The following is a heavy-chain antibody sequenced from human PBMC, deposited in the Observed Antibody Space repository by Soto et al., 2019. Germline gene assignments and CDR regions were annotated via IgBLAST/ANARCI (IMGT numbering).Heavy chain of an antibody. CDR2: IRNKAKGETT. J-gene: IGHJ3*01. CDR1: GFTFDDYP. D-gene: IGHD2-15*01. Sequence: GGSLRLSCLTSGFTFDDYPMGWFRQAPGRGLEWLSYIRNKAKGETTEYAASVKGRFIISRDGSTSIAYLQMNSLKTDDTALYYCARALRIVGDAFDFWGQGTMVTVSS. CDR3: ARALRIVGDAFDF. V-gene: IGHV3-49*01.